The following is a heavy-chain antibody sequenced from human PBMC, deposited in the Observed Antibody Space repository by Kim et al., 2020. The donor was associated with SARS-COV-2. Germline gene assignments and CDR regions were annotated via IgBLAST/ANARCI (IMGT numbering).Heavy chain of an antibody. CDR2: IWYDGSNK. Sequence: GGSLRLSCAASGFTFSSYGMHWVRQAPGKGLEWVAVIWYDGSNKYYADSVKGRFTISRDNSKNTLYLQMNSLRAEDTAVYYCASSRQGNSLGYSYGYDAFDIWGQGTMVTVSS. J-gene: IGHJ3*02. D-gene: IGHD5-18*01. V-gene: IGHV3-33*01. CDR1: GFTFSSYG. CDR3: ASSRQGNSLGYSYGYDAFDI.